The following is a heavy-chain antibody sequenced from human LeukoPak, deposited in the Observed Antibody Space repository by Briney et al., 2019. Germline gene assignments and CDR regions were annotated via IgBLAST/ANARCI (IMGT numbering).Heavy chain of an antibody. J-gene: IGHJ5*02. CDR2: IIPIFGTA. V-gene: IGHV1-69*05. CDR3: ARGIAALLDWFDP. CDR1: GGTFSSYA. D-gene: IGHD6-13*01. Sequence: SVKVSCKASGGTFSSYAISWVRQAPGQGLEWMGGIIPIFGTANCAQKFQGRVTITTDESTSTAYMELSSLRSEDTAVYYCARGIAALLDWFDPWGQGTLVTVSS.